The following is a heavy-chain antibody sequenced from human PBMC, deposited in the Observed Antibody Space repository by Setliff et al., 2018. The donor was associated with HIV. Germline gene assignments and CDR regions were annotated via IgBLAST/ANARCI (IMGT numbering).Heavy chain of an antibody. CDR1: GGTFRTFT. J-gene: IGHJ3*02. D-gene: IGHD3-10*01. V-gene: IGHV1-69*13. Sequence: SVKVSCKASGGTFRTFTISWVRQAPGQGLEWMGGIIPIFDTTKYAQEFQDRVTISADESTSTAYLELGSLRSEDTAVYYCAKGAGLGYYSSGSYGPDDIWGQGTMVTVSS. CDR3: AKGAGLGYYSSGSYGPDDI. CDR2: IIPIFDTT.